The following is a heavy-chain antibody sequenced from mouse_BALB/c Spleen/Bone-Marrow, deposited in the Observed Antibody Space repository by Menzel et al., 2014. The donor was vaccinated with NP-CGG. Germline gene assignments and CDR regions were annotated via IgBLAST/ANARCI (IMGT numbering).Heavy chain of an antibody. CDR3: ARDIGRLLFDY. Sequence: DVMLVESGGGLVQPGGSLRPSCATSGFTFTDYYMSWVRQPPGKALEWLGFIRNKANGYTTEYSASVKGRFTISRDNSQSILYLQMNTLRAEDSATYYCARDIGRLLFDYWGQGTTLTVSS. D-gene: IGHD1-2*01. CDR2: IRNKANGYTT. CDR1: GFTFTDYY. J-gene: IGHJ2*01. V-gene: IGHV7-3*02.